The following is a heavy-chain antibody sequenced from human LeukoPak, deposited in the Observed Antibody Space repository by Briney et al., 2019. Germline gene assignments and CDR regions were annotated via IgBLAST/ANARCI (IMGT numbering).Heavy chain of an antibody. CDR3: AAGVDTAQGGKY. CDR2: IHFSGTI. Sequence: SETLSLTCTVSGASISGTDYYWAWPRPHPGEGLGWLGFIHFSGTIYYNPSLRSRLIISADTAKNQISLKLSSMTAADTVVYYCAAGVDTAQGGKYWGQGTQVSVSS. J-gene: IGHJ4*02. V-gene: IGHV4-31*03. CDR1: GASISGTDYY. D-gene: IGHD5-18*01.